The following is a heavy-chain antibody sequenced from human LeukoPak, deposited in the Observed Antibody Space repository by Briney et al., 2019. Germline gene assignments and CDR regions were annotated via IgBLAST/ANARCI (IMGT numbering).Heavy chain of an antibody. D-gene: IGHD1-1*01. Sequence: ASVKVSCKVSGYTFTELSMHWVRQAPGKGLEWVGGFDPEDGETIYAQKFQGRVTMTEDTSTDTAYMELRSLRSDDTAVYYCARDPWGERGPRAFDIWGQGTMVTVSS. J-gene: IGHJ3*02. CDR1: GYTFTELS. CDR3: ARDPWGERGPRAFDI. V-gene: IGHV1-24*01. CDR2: FDPEDGET.